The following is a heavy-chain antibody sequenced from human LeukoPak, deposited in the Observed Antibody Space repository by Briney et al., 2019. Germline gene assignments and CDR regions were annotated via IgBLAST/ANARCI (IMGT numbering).Heavy chain of an antibody. CDR1: GFTFSSYA. Sequence: GGSLRLSCAASGFTFSSYAMSWVRQGPGKGLEWVSAISGSGGSTYYADSVKGRFTISRDNSKDTLYLQMNSLRAEDTAVYYCAKHGYCSGGSCYSYYYYGMDVWGKGTTVTVSS. V-gene: IGHV3-23*01. CDR3: AKHGYCSGGSCYSYYYYGMDV. D-gene: IGHD2-15*01. J-gene: IGHJ6*04. CDR2: ISGSGGST.